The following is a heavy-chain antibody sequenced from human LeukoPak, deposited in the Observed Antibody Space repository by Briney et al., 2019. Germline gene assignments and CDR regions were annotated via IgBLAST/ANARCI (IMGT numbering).Heavy chain of an antibody. V-gene: IGHV4-59*01. D-gene: IGHD5-12*01. CDR2: IYYSGST. Sequence: SETLSLTCTVSGGSISSYYWSWIRQPPGKGLEWIGYIYYSGSTNYNPSLKSRVTISVDTSKNQFSLKLSSVTAADTAVYYCARIMVVATHDYWGQGTLATVSS. CDR3: ARIMVVATHDY. CDR1: GGSISSYY. J-gene: IGHJ4*02.